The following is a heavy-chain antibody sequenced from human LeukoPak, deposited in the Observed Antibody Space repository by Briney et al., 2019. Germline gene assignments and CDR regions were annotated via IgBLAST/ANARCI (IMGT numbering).Heavy chain of an antibody. CDR3: ASQAYCGGDCYNDY. Sequence: SETLSLTCTVSGGSVSSSSYYWGWIRQPPGKGLEWIGTIYYTGSTYYNPSLKSRVTIAVDMSKNQFSLKLSSATAADTAVYYCASQAYCGGDCYNDYWGQGILVTVSS. CDR1: GGSVSSSSYY. J-gene: IGHJ4*02. V-gene: IGHV4-39*01. D-gene: IGHD2-21*02. CDR2: IYYTGST.